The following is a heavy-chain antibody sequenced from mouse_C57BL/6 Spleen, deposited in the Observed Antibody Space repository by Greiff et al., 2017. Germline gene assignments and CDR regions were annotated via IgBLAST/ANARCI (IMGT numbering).Heavy chain of an antibody. CDR1: GFSLTSYG. CDR2: IWSGGST. V-gene: IGHV2-2*01. Sequence: VKLVESGPGLVQPSQSLSITCTVSGFSLTSYGVHWVRQSPGKGLEWLGVIWSGGSTDYNAAFISRLSISKDNSKSQVFFKMNSLQADDTAIYYCARNRHYGSQYYFDYWGQGTTLTVSS. D-gene: IGHD1-1*01. J-gene: IGHJ2*01. CDR3: ARNRHYGSQYYFDY.